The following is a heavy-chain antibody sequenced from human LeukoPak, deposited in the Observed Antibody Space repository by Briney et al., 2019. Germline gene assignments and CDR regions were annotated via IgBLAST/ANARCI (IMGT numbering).Heavy chain of an antibody. J-gene: IGHJ3*02. CDR3: ARFPTYYYDSSGTGLDAFDI. V-gene: IGHV3-7*01. Sequence: GGSLRLSCVASGFTFSSYWMSWVRQAPGKGLEWVANIKQDGSEKYYVDSVKGRFTISRDNAKNSLYLQMNSLRAEDTAVYYCARFPTYYYDSSGTGLDAFDIWGQGTMVTVSS. CDR2: IKQDGSEK. D-gene: IGHD3-22*01. CDR1: GFTFSSYW.